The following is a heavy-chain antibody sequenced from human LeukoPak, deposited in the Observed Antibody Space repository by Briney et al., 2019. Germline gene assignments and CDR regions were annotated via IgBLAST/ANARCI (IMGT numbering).Heavy chain of an antibody. Sequence: GGSLRLSCAASGFTFNSYAMSWVRQAPGKGLEWVSAISGSDGSTYYADSVKGRFTISRDNSKNTLYLQMNSLRAEDTAIYSCAKGSSSNIAARLNYWGQGTLVTVSS. CDR3: AKGSSSNIAARLNY. CDR1: GFTFNSYA. V-gene: IGHV3-23*01. D-gene: IGHD6-6*01. J-gene: IGHJ4*02. CDR2: ISGSDGST.